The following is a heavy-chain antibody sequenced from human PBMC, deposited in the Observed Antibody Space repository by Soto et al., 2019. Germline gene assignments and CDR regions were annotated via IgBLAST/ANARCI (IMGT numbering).Heavy chain of an antibody. D-gene: IGHD2-2*01. J-gene: IGHJ4*02. CDR2: ISHTGTT. Sequence: QVQLQESGPGLVKPSETLSLTCAVSGDSISGSQWWSWVRLPPGKWLEWIGEISHTGTTNYNPSLKSRVTMSVDKPKNQFSLNLTSVTAADTSGYDCARVISSRDEYLDYWGQGTVVTVSP. CDR3: ARVISSRDEYLDY. CDR1: GDSISGSQW. V-gene: IGHV4-4*02.